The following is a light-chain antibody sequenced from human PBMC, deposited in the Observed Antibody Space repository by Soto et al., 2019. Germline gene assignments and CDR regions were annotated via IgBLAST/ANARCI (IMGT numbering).Light chain of an antibody. CDR2: DVT. V-gene: IGLV2-14*01. CDR1: SSDVGGYHS. Sequence: QSALTQPASVSGSPGQSITISCTGTSSDVGGYHSVSWYQQHPGKAPKVMIYDVTNRPSGVSSRFSGSKSGNTASLTISGLQAEDEADYYCGSYTSSTTLVFGGGTKLTVL. J-gene: IGLJ2*01. CDR3: GSYTSSTTLV.